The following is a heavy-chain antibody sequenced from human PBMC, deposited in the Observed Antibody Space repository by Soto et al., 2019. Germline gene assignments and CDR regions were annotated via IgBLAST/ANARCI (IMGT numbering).Heavy chain of an antibody. V-gene: IGHV3-53*01. CDR1: GLTISGKKY. CDR3: ATWHEREHAYDV. J-gene: IGHJ3*01. Sequence: GGSLRLFCAAFGLTISGKKYVAWVRQAPGKGLEWVSGLYDVDGSFYADSVRGRFTTSSDSSKTTVYLRMNDLRPDDTAVYYCATWHEREHAYDVWGQGTTVTV. CDR2: LYDVDGS. D-gene: IGHD1-1*01.